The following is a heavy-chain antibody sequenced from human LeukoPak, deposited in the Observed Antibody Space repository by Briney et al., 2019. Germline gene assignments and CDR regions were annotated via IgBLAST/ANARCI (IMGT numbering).Heavy chain of an antibody. V-gene: IGHV1-46*01. CDR1: GYTFTGYY. CDR2: INPAVGAT. Sequence: ASVKVSCKASGYTFTGYYVHWVRQAPGQGLEWMAIINPAVGATIYAQKFQGRVTVTGDSSTSIVYLELSGLRSDDTARYYCARDLLRGSYYTPDYWGQGTLVTVSS. D-gene: IGHD1-26*01. CDR3: ARDLLRGSYYTPDY. J-gene: IGHJ4*02.